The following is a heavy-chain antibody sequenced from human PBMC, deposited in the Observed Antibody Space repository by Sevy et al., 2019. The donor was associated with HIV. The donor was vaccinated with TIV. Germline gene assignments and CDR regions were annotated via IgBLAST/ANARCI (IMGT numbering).Heavy chain of an antibody. J-gene: IGHJ4*02. D-gene: IGHD4-17*01. CDR1: GFTFSSHS. CDR2: ISSTSSTI. V-gene: IGHV3-48*01. Sequence: GGSLRLSCAASGFTFSSHSFNWVRQAPGKGLEWISYISSTSSTIFYADSVMDRFTISRDNAKNSLYLQMNSLRAEDTAIYYCARDLPPSATTVAHFDYWGQGTLVTVSS. CDR3: ARDLPPSATTVAHFDY.